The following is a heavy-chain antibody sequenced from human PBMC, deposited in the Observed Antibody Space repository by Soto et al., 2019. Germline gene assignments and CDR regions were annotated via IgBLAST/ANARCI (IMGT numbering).Heavy chain of an antibody. Sequence: QVQLVQSGAEVKKPGASVKVSCKASGYTFTSYAMHWVRQAPGQRLEWMGWINAGNGNTKYSQKFQGRVTITRDTSASTAYMELSSLRSEDTAVYYCARVFGEQLNAFDIWGQGTMVTVSS. CDR1: GYTFTSYA. J-gene: IGHJ3*02. D-gene: IGHD3-10*02. V-gene: IGHV1-3*01. CDR3: ARVFGEQLNAFDI. CDR2: INAGNGNT.